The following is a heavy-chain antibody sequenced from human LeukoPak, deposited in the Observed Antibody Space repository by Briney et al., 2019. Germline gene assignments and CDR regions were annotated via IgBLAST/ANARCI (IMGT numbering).Heavy chain of an antibody. D-gene: IGHD1-26*01. Sequence: GGSLRLSCEASGFTFSSYSMNWVRQAPGKGLEWVSSISSSSSYIYYADSVKGRFTISRNNAKNSLYLQMNSLRAEDTAVYYCARDGTGNYYRHLDSWGQGTLVTVSS. CDR3: ARDGTGNYYRHLDS. CDR2: ISSSSSYI. V-gene: IGHV3-21*01. J-gene: IGHJ4*02. CDR1: GFTFSSYS.